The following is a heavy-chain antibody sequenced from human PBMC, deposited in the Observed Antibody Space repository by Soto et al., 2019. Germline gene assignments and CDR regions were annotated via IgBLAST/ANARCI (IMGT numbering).Heavy chain of an antibody. Sequence: GASVKVSCKASGYTFTSYGISWVRQAPGQGLEWMGWISAYNGNTNYAQKLQGRVTMTTDTSTSTAYMELRSLRSDDTAVYYCARDVPLVEGGDCYSCLPGYNWFDPWGQGTLVTVSS. CDR1: GYTFTSYG. J-gene: IGHJ5*02. V-gene: IGHV1-18*01. D-gene: IGHD2-21*02. CDR3: ARDVPLVEGGDCYSCLPGYNWFDP. CDR2: ISAYNGNT.